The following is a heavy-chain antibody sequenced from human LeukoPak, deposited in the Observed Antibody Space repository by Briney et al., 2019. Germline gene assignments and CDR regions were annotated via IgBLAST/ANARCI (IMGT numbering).Heavy chain of an antibody. D-gene: IGHD3-9*01. Sequence: ASVKVSCKASGYTFTSYGISWVRQAPGQGLEWMGWISAYNGNTNYAQKLQGRVTMTTDTSTSTAYMELRSLGSDDTAVYYCARDAPYDILTGYAYYFDYWGQGTLVTVSS. CDR3: ARDAPYDILTGYAYYFDY. J-gene: IGHJ4*02. V-gene: IGHV1-18*01. CDR2: ISAYNGNT. CDR1: GYTFTSYG.